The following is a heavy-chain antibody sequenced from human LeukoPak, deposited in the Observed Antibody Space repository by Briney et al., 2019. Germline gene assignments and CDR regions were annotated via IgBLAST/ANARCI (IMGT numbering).Heavy chain of an antibody. Sequence: GGSLRLSCAASGFTLSNYGMHWVRQAPGRGLEWVAVIWYDGNNKYYADSVKGRFTISRDNSKNTLYLQMNSLRAEDTAVYYCARDRWSSTSYNDYWGQGTLVTVSS. V-gene: IGHV3-33*01. J-gene: IGHJ4*02. CDR3: ARDRWSSTSYNDY. CDR1: GFTLSNYG. CDR2: IWYDGNNK. D-gene: IGHD2-2*01.